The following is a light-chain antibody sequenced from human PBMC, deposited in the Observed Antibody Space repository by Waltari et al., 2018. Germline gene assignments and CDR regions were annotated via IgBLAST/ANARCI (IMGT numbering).Light chain of an antibody. CDR1: NIGTYS. CDR3: HVWHPHVDPGV. Sequence: SYVVTQPPSVLVAPGETATITCGGDNIGTYSVPWYQQKAGQAPVLVIFYDRDRPSGIPDRFSGSNSGNTATLTISRVEAGDEARYYCHVWHPHVDPGVFGTGTEVTVL. J-gene: IGLJ1*01. V-gene: IGLV3-21*04. CDR2: YDR.